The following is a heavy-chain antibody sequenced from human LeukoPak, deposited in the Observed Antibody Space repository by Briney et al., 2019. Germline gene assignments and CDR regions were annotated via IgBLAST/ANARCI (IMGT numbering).Heavy chain of an antibody. Sequence: ASVKVSCKASGYTFTGYYMHWVRQAPGQGLEWMGWINPNSGGTNYAQKFQGRVTMTRGTSISTAYMELSRLRSDDTAVYYCARDPPNIVVVPAAPSGWFDPWGQGTLVTVSS. CDR1: GYTFTGYY. V-gene: IGHV1-2*02. CDR3: ARDPPNIVVVPAAPSGWFDP. D-gene: IGHD2-2*01. CDR2: INPNSGGT. J-gene: IGHJ5*02.